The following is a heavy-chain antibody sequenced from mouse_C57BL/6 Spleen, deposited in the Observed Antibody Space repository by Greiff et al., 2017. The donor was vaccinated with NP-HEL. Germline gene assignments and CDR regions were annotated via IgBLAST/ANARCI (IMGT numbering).Heavy chain of an antibody. V-gene: IGHV1-82*01. CDR2: IYPGDGDT. CDR1: GYAFSSSW. J-gene: IGHJ2*01. Sequence: QVQLQQSGPELVKPGASVKISCKASGYAFSSSWMNWVKQRPGKGLEWIGRIYPGDGDTNYNGKFKGKATLTADKSSSTAYMQLSSLTSEDSAVYFCSIEERGKFDYWGQGTTLTVSS. CDR3: SIEERGKFDY.